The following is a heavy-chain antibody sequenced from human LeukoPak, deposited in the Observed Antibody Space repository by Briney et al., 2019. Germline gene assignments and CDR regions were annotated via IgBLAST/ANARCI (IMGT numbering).Heavy chain of an antibody. J-gene: IGHJ4*02. Sequence: PGGSLRLSCAASGFTFRSHAMHWVRQAPGKGLEWVSGISAGGTSTYYADSVKGHFTISSDNSKNTLYLQMNNLRVEDTAMYYCAKGPTVTTFAYWGRGALVTVSS. CDR2: ISAGGTST. D-gene: IGHD4-17*01. CDR3: AKGPTVTTFAY. CDR1: GFTFRSHA. V-gene: IGHV3-23*01.